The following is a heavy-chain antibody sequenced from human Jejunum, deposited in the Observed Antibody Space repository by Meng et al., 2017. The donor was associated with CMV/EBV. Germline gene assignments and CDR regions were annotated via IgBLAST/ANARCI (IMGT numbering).Heavy chain of an antibody. CDR1: GYIFTDYS. Sequence: GYIFTDYSIHWIRQAPGQGLEWMGWINPKSGDTDYAPKFQGGVTLTRDTSTSTIYMQTYLRSDDTAVYFCARAGRGDSTFSHYDYWGQGTLVTVSS. CDR2: INPKSGDT. D-gene: IGHD3-10*01. V-gene: IGHV1-2*02. CDR3: ARAGRGDSTFSHYDY. J-gene: IGHJ4*02.